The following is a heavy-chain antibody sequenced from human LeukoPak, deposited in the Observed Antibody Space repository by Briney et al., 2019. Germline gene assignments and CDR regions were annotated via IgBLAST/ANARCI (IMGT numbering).Heavy chain of an antibody. V-gene: IGHV3-48*03. D-gene: IGHD2-21*02. CDR2: ISSSGSTI. Sequence: PGGSLRLSCAASGFTFSSYEMNWVRQAPGKGLEWVSYISSSGSTIYYADSVRGRFTISRDNAKNSLYLQMNSLRAEDTAVYYCASDGGDNRLYYYYYYMDVWGKGTTVTVSS. CDR1: GFTFSSYE. J-gene: IGHJ6*03. CDR3: ASDGGDNRLYYYYYYMDV.